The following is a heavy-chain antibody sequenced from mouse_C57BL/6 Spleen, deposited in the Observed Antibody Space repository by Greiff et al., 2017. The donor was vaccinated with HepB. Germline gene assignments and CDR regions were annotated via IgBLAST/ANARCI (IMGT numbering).Heavy chain of an antibody. J-gene: IGHJ2*01. CDR1: GFNIKDDY. D-gene: IGHD1-1*01. CDR3: TTTEIYYGSSGGY. V-gene: IGHV14-4*01. CDR2: IDPENGDT. Sequence: EVQLQQSGAELVRPGASVKLSCTASGFNIKDDYMHWVKQRPEQGLEWIGWIDPENGDTEFASKFQGKATITADTSSNTAYLQLSSLTSEDTAVYYCTTTEIYYGSSGGYWGQGTTLTVSS.